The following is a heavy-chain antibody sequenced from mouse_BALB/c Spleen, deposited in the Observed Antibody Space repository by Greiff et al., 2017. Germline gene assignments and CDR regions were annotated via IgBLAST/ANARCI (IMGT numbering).Heavy chain of an antibody. CDR3: ARFYDGYAMDY. CDR2: ISSGGGNT. V-gene: IGHV5-9*03. Sequence: EVQRVESGGGLVKPGGSLKLSCAASGFTFSSSTMSWVRQTPEKRLEWVATISSGGGNTYYPDSVKGRFTISRDNAKNNLYLQMSSLRSEDTALYYCARFYDGYAMDYWGQGTSVTVSS. D-gene: IGHD2-3*01. J-gene: IGHJ4*01. CDR1: GFTFSSST.